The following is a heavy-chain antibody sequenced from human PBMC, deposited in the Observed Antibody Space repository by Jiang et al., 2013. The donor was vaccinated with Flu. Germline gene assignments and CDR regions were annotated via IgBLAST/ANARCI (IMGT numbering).Heavy chain of an antibody. D-gene: IGHD6-6*01. CDR2: INHSGST. Sequence: SGYYWSWIRQSPRKGLEWIGEINHSGSTNYNPSLKSRVTISLDTSKNQFSLKLSSVTAADTAVYYCARVIELVVYYYMDVWGKGTTVTVSS. V-gene: IGHV4-34*01. CDR1: SGYY. J-gene: IGHJ6*03. CDR3: ARVIELVVYYYMDV.